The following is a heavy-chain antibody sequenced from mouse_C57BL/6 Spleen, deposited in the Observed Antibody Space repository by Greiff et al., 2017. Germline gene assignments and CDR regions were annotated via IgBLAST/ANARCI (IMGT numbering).Heavy chain of an antibody. CDR1: GYTFTSSG. Sequence: VQLQQSGAELARPGASVKLSCKASGYTFTSSGISWVKQRTGQGLEWIGELSPRSGNTYYNETFKGKATLTADKSSSTSYMELLSLKSEDAAVYFCARYLVGGYFDVWGTGTTVTVSS. CDR3: ARYLVGGYFDV. V-gene: IGHV1-81*01. D-gene: IGHD2-10*02. CDR2: LSPRSGNT. J-gene: IGHJ1*03.